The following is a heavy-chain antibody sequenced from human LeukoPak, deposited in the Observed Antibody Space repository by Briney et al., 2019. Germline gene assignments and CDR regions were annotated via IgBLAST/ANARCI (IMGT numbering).Heavy chain of an antibody. CDR2: IYYSGST. CDR3: ALTERGYSSSWASRSLGY. D-gene: IGHD6-13*01. J-gene: IGHJ4*02. Sequence: SETLSLTCTVSGGSISSYYWSWIRQPPGKGLEWIGYIYYSGSTNYNPSLKSRVTISVDTSKNQFSLKLSSVTAADTAVYYCALTERGYSSSWASRSLGYCGQGTLVTVSS. CDR1: GGSISSYY. V-gene: IGHV4-59*01.